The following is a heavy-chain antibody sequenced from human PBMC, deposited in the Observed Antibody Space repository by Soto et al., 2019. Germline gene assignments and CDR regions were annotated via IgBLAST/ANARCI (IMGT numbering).Heavy chain of an antibody. CDR1: GFTFSTYS. D-gene: IGHD2-2*03. J-gene: IGHJ4*02. CDR2: IWYDGSNK. V-gene: IGHV3-33*02. CDR3: AGIGYCSSASCGYFDY. Sequence: PGGSLRLSCAASGFTFSTYSMNWVRQAPGKGLEWVAVIWYDGSNKYYSTSLKTRLTISKDTSTNQVVLTMTNMDPVDTATYYCAGIGYCSSASCGYFDYWGQGTLVTVSS.